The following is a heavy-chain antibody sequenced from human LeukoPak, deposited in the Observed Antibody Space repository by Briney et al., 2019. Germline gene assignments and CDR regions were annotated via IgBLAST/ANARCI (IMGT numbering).Heavy chain of an antibody. V-gene: IGHV4-39*01. Sequence: SETLSLTCTVSGGSISSSSYYWGWIRQPPGKGLEWIGSIYYCGSTYYNPSLKSRVTISVDTSKNQFSLKLSSVTAADTAVYYCARCLGYYDSSADYMDVWGKGTTVTVSS. CDR1: GGSISSSSYY. CDR3: ARCLGYYDSSADYMDV. J-gene: IGHJ6*03. CDR2: IYYCGST. D-gene: IGHD3-22*01.